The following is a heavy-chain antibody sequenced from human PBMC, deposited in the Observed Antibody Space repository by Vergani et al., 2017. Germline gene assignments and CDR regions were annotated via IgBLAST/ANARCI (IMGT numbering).Heavy chain of an antibody. CDR1: GGSISSYY. Sequence: QVQLQESGPGLVKPSETLSLTCTVSGGSISSYYWSWIRQPPGKGLEWIGTIYYSGSTYYNPSLKSRVTISVDTSKNQFSLKLSSVTAADTAVYYCATIVVVPAASRDWGQGTLVTVSS. CDR3: ATIVVVPAASRD. V-gene: IGHV4-59*04. J-gene: IGHJ4*02. CDR2: IYYSGST. D-gene: IGHD2-2*01.